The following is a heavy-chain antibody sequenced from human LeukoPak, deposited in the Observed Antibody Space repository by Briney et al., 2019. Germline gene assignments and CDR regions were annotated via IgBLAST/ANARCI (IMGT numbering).Heavy chain of an antibody. Sequence: GGSLRLSCTSSGFTVSSTYISLVHQAPGKGLEWASVIYSGGSTDYADSVKDRFTISRDASKNTVYLQMNSLRAEDTAVYHCARGPLDKVVAGILFGHWGQGTVVTVSS. CDR2: IYSGGST. J-gene: IGHJ4*02. V-gene: IGHV3-53*01. CDR3: ARGPLDKVVAGILFGH. D-gene: IGHD2-15*01. CDR1: GFTVSSTY.